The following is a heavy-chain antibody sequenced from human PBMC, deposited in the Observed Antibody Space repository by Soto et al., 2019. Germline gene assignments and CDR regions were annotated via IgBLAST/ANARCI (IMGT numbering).Heavy chain of an antibody. Sequence: SETLSLTCTVSGGSISSYYWSWIRQPPGKGPEWIGYIHYSGSTHYNSSLKSRATISIDTTKNQFSLKLSPVTAADTAVYYCVRSRRIVTEGFDYWGQGTLVTVSS. D-gene: IGHD1-26*01. V-gene: IGHV4-59*08. CDR2: IHYSGST. CDR1: GGSISSYY. J-gene: IGHJ4*02. CDR3: VRSRRIVTEGFDY.